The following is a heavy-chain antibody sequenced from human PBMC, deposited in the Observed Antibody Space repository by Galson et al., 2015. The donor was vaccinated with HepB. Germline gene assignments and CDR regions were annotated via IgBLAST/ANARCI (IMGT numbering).Heavy chain of an antibody. J-gene: IGHJ4*02. CDR3: ARARYSSSSPDY. CDR2: IIPIFGIA. Sequence: SVKVSCKASGGTFSSYAISWVRQAPGQGLEWMGGIIPIFGIANFAQKFQGRVTISADTSTNTVYMELRSLRSDDTAVYYCARARYSSSSPDYWGQGTLVTVSS. CDR1: GGTFSSYA. D-gene: IGHD6-6*01. V-gene: IGHV1-69*10.